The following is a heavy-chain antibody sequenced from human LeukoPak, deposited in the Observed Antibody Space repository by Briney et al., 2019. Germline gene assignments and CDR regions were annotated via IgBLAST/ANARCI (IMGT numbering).Heavy chain of an antibody. J-gene: IGHJ4*02. Sequence: SETLSLTCTVSGGCISSYYWGWIRQPPGKGLECIGSIYHSGSTFDNPSLKSRVTISVDTPKSQFSLKLSSVTAADTAVYYCARSPGYCTNGVCYWNPSFDYWGQGTLVTVSS. CDR2: IYHSGST. CDR3: ARSPGYCTNGVCYWNPSFDY. V-gene: IGHV4-38-2*02. D-gene: IGHD2-8*01. CDR1: GGCISSYY.